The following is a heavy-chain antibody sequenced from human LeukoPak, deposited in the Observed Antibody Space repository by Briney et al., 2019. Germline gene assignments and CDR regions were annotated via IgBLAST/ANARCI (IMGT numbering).Heavy chain of an antibody. CDR1: GGSISSGDYY. V-gene: IGHV4-30-4*01. CDR3: AREDIVATTDH. Sequence: SETLSLTCTVSGGSISSGDYYWSWIRQPPGKGLEWIGYIYYSGSTYYNPSLKSRVTISVDTSKNQFSLKLSSVTAADTAVYYCAREDIVATTDHWGQGTLVTVSS. J-gene: IGHJ4*02. CDR2: IYYSGST. D-gene: IGHD5-12*01.